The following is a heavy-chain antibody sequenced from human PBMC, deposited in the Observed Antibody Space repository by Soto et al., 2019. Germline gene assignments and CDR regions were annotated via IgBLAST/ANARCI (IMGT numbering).Heavy chain of an antibody. D-gene: IGHD3-3*01. CDR2: ISAYNGNT. CDR1: GYTFTSYG. Sequence: GASVKVSCKASGYTFTSYGISWVRQAPGQGLEWMGWISAYNGNTNYAQKLQGRVTMTTDTSTSTAYMELRSLRSDDTAVYYCARDRMTYDFWSGYALADYYYGMDVWGQGTTVTVSS. V-gene: IGHV1-18*01. CDR3: ARDRMTYDFWSGYALADYYYGMDV. J-gene: IGHJ6*02.